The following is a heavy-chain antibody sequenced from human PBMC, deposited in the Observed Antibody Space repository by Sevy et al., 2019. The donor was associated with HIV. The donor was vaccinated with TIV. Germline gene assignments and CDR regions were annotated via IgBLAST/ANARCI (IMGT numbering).Heavy chain of an antibody. CDR1: GFTFSTYT. Sequence: GGSLRISCAASGFTFSTYTMNWVRQAPGKGLEWVSAISGSGGSTYYADSVKGRFTISRDKSKNTLFLQMNSLRAEVTAVYYCAKGDSTFYGLDVWGQGTTVTVSS. D-gene: IGHD6-13*01. J-gene: IGHJ6*02. V-gene: IGHV3-23*01. CDR2: ISGSGGST. CDR3: AKGDSTFYGLDV.